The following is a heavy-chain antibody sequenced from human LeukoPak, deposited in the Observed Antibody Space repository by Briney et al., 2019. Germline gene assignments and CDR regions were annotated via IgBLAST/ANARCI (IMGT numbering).Heavy chain of an antibody. Sequence: SETLSLTCAVSGGSISGFYWSWIRQPPGKGLEWIAEINHSGNSNYNPALKSRVTISVDTSKNQFSLKLSSVTAADTAVYYCARGAKGPWGQGTLVTVSS. J-gene: IGHJ5*02. CDR2: INHSGNS. CDR1: GGSISGFY. V-gene: IGHV4-34*01. CDR3: ARGAKGP. D-gene: IGHD4/OR15-4a*01.